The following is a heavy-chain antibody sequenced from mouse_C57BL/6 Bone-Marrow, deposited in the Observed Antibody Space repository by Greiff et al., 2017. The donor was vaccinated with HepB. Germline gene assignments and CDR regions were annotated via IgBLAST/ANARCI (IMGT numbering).Heavy chain of an antibody. CDR2: IDPSDSYT. D-gene: IGHD1-2*01. CDR1: GYTFTSYW. J-gene: IGHJ4*01. CDR3: ARRGLRPVAGYAMDY. Sequence: QVQLQQPGAELVRPGTSVKLSCKASGYTFTSYWMHWVKQRPGQGLEWIGVIDPSDSYTNYNQKFKGKATLTVDTSSSTAYMQLSSLTSEDSAVYYCARRGLRPVAGYAMDYWGQGTSVTVSS. V-gene: IGHV1-59*01.